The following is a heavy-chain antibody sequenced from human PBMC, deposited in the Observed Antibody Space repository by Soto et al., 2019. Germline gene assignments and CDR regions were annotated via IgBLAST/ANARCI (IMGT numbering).Heavy chain of an antibody. CDR2: ISPFFGTT. Sequence: QVHLVQSGADGRKSGSSVRVSCTASGGGTLSNDAISWVRQAPGQGLEWLGRISPFFGTTDYSQRLQGRLTMTADASTGTVYMDLRSLKSDDTAVYYCAREVVTETTWGSFDSWGQGTLVTVSS. CDR3: AREVVTETTWGSFDS. D-gene: IGHD2-21*02. V-gene: IGHV1-69*01. J-gene: IGHJ4*02. CDR1: GGGTLSNDA.